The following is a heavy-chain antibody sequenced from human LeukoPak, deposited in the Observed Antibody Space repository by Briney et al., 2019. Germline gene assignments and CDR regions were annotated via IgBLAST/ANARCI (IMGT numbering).Heavy chain of an antibody. V-gene: IGHV4-4*02. J-gene: IGHJ6*04. CDR2: IYHSGST. D-gene: IGHD6-13*01. Sequence: SETLSLTCAVSGGSISSSNWWSWVRQPPGQGLGWIGEIYHSGSTNYNPSLKSRVTISVDKSKNQFSLKLSSVTAADTAVYYCARATELVGYYGMDVWGKGTTVTVSS. CDR3: ARATELVGYYGMDV. CDR1: GGSISSSNW.